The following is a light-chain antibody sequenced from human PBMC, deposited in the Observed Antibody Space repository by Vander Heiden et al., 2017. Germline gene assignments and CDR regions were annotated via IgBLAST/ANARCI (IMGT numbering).Light chain of an antibody. CDR1: RSNIGRYP. CDR2: IND. CDR3: AAWDDSLNGLYV. Sequence: QSVLTQPPSASGPPEERVTISCSGSRSNIGRYPVSWYQHLPGTAPKLLMSINDQRPSGVPDRFSGSKSGTSASLAISRLQAEDEADYYCAAWDDSLNGLYVFGTGTKVTVL. J-gene: IGLJ1*01. V-gene: IGLV1-44*01.